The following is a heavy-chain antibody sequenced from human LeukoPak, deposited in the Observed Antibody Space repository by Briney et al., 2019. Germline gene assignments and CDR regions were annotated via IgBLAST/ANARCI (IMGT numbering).Heavy chain of an antibody. D-gene: IGHD3-22*01. V-gene: IGHV4-39*01. Sequence: SETLSLTCTVSGGSISSYYWGWIRQPPGKGLEWIGSIYYSGSTYYNPSLKSRVTISVDTSKNQFSLKLSSVTAADTAVYYCARLYYYDSSGYLYWFDPWGQGTLVTVSS. CDR2: IYYSGST. J-gene: IGHJ5*02. CDR3: ARLYYYDSSGYLYWFDP. CDR1: GGSISSYY.